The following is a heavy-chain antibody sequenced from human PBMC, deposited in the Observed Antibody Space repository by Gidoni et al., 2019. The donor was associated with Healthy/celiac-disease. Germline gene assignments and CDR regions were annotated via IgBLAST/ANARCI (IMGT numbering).Heavy chain of an antibody. CDR1: GFTFSSSG. V-gene: IGHV3-33*08. Sequence: QVQLVESGGGVVQPGRSLRLSCAAAGFTFSSSGLHWVRQAPGKGLEWVAVIWYDGSNKYYADSVKGRFTISRDNSKNTLYLQMNSLRAEDTAVYYCARDEGSSWYGSWGYNWFDPWGQGTLVTVSS. D-gene: IGHD6-13*01. CDR2: IWYDGSNK. J-gene: IGHJ5*02. CDR3: ARDEGSSWYGSWGYNWFDP.